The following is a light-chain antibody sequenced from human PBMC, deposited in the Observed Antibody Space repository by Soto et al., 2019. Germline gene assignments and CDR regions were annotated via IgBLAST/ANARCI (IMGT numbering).Light chain of an antibody. J-gene: IGKJ4*01. V-gene: IGKV3-15*01. Sequence: EIVMTQSPATLSVSPGERATLSCRASQNINNNLAWYQQKPGQGPRLLIYGASSRATGIPARFSGSGSGTAFTLTISSLQSEDFAIYYCQQYNNWPLTFGRGTKVEIK. CDR2: GAS. CDR1: QNINNN. CDR3: QQYNNWPLT.